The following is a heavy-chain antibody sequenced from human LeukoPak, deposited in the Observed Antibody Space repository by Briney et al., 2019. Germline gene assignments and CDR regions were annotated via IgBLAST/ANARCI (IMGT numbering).Heavy chain of an antibody. CDR1: GFTFSSYG. D-gene: IGHD4-23*01. CDR3: ARDLYGGTSATFDY. V-gene: IGHV3-30*02. CDR2: IRYDGSNK. J-gene: IGHJ4*02. Sequence: GGSLRLSCAASGFTFSSYGMHWVRQAPGKGLEWVAFIRYDGSNKYYADSVKGRFTISRDNAKNSLYLQMNSLRSDNTAVYYCARDLYGGTSATFDYWGQGTLVTVSS.